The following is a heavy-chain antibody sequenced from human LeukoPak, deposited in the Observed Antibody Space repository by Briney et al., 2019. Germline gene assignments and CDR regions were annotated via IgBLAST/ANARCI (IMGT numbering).Heavy chain of an antibody. V-gene: IGHV1-8*01. Sequence: ASVKVSCKASGYTFTSYDNNCVRQAAGQGLEWMGWMNSNSCNTGYAQRFQGRVTMTKNTSITTAYMELSSLRSEDTAVYFCARALSWTSESYYYMDVWGKGTTVTVSS. J-gene: IGHJ6*03. CDR1: GYTFTSYD. D-gene: IGHD3/OR15-3a*01. CDR3: ARALSWTSESYYYMDV. CDR2: MNSNSCNT.